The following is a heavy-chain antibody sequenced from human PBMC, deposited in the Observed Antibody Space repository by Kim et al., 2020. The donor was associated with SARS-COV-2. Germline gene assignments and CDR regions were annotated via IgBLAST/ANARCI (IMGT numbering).Heavy chain of an antibody. CDR3: ARVRNSGSYYRGAFDI. V-gene: IGHV3-30*01. Sequence: SVKGRFTISRDNSKNTLYLQMNSLRAEDTAVYYCARVRNSGSYYRGAFDIWGQGTMVTVSS. J-gene: IGHJ3*02. D-gene: IGHD1-26*01.